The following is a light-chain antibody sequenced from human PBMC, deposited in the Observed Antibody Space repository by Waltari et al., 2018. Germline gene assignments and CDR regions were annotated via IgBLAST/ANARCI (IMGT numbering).Light chain of an antibody. V-gene: IGLV2-18*02. CDR1: SSDIGSYNR. CDR2: EVT. CDR3: DSYAGDNTVI. Sequence: QSALTQPPSVSGSPGQSVTISCTGTSSDIGSYNRVSWYQQSPGTAPKLIIYEVTVRPSGVPDRFSGSKSGNMASLTISGLQAEDEADYYCDSYAGDNTVIFGGGTRLTVL. J-gene: IGLJ2*01.